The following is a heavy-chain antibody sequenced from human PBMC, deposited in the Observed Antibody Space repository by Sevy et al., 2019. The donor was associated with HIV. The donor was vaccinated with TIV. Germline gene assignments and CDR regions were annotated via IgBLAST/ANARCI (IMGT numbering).Heavy chain of an antibody. Sequence: GGSLRLSCAASGFTFRSFWMSWVRQAPGKGLEWVAHIKQDGTEKYHVDSVKGRFTIARNNANNSRNRLVNGPRADDTAVYYCARYIGGRPRGYYFDSWGQGTLVTVSS. J-gene: IGHJ4*02. D-gene: IGHD6-6*01. CDR1: GFTFRSFW. CDR3: ARYIGGRPRGYYFDS. CDR2: IKQDGTEK. V-gene: IGHV3-7*01.